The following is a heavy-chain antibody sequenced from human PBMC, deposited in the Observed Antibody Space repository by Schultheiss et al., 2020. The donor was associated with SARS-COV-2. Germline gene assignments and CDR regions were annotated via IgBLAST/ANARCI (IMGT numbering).Heavy chain of an antibody. CDR2: ISWNSVSI. V-gene: IGHV3-9*01. J-gene: IGHJ3*02. CDR3: AKDLSVVAATLRAFDI. CDR1: GFTFDDYA. Sequence: SLKISCAASGFTFDDYAMHWVRQAPGKGLEWVSGISWNSVSIGYADSVKGRFTISRDNAKNSLYLQMNSLRAEDTALYYCAKDLSVVAATLRAFDIWGQGTMVTVSS. D-gene: IGHD2-15*01.